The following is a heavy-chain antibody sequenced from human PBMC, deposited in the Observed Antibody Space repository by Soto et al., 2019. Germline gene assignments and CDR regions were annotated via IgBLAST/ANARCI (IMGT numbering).Heavy chain of an antibody. J-gene: IGHJ6*03. CDR2: ISGSGGST. CDR1: GFGFSSYA. Sequence: GGSLRLSCAASGFGFSSYAMTWVRQAPGKRLEWVSAISGSGGSTYYADSVKGRFIISRDNSKNTLYLQMNSQRAEDTAVYYCAKVGSSSSEGGRYYYYYYMDVWGKGTTVTVSS. CDR3: AKVGSSSSEGGRYYYYYYMDV. V-gene: IGHV3-23*01. D-gene: IGHD6-6*01.